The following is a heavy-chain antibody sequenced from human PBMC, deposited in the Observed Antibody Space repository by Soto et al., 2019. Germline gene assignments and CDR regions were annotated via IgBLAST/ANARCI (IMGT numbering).Heavy chain of an antibody. V-gene: IGHV4-59*01. J-gene: IGHJ2*01. CDR1: AGSISSYY. D-gene: IGHD6-19*01. Sequence: QVQLQESGPGLVKPSETLSLTCTVSAGSISSYYWSWIRQPPGKGLEWIAYIYYTGRTNYNPSLTSRVTMSVDTSKNQFSLDLTSVTVADTAVYYCARSVQSSGWDSWYFDLWGRGTLVTVSS. CDR2: IYYTGRT. CDR3: ARSVQSSGWDSWYFDL.